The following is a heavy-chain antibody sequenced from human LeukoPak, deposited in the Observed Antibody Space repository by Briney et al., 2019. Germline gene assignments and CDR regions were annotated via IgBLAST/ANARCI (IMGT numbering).Heavy chain of an antibody. J-gene: IGHJ6*02. CDR1: GGSISSSSYY. Sequence: SETLSLTCTVSGGSISSSSYYWGWIRQPPGKGLEWIGSIYYSGDSYYNPSLKSRVTISVDMSNSQFSLRLSSVTAADTAVYYCAREDSVHGMDVWGQGTTVTVSS. D-gene: IGHD3-22*01. CDR3: AREDSVHGMDV. V-gene: IGHV4-39*02. CDR2: IYYSGDS.